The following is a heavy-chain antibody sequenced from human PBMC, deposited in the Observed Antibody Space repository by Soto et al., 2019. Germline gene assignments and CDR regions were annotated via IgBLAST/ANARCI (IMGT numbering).Heavy chain of an antibody. V-gene: IGHV4-39*01. J-gene: IGHJ5*02. CDR2: IYYSGST. D-gene: IGHD6-6*01. CDR3: ARIEYSSSVGWFDP. CDR1: GGSISSSSYY. Sequence: SETLSLTCTVSGGSISSSSYYWGWIRQPPGKGLEWIGSIYYSGSTYYNPSLKSRVTISVDTSKNQFSLKLSSVTAADTAVYYCARIEYSSSVGWFDPWGQGTLVTVSS.